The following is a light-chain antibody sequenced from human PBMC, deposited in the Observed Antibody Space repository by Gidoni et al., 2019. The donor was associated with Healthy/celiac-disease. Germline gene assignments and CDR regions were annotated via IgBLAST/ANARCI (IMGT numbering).Light chain of an antibody. CDR3: QQYNSYWT. CDR1: QSISSW. J-gene: IGKJ1*01. CDR2: KAS. Sequence: DIQMTQSPSTLSASVGDRVTITCRASQSISSWLAWYQQKPGKAPKLLIYKASSFVSRVPSRFSGSRSGTEFTLTISSLQPDYFATYYCQQYNSYWTFGQGTKVEIK. V-gene: IGKV1-5*03.